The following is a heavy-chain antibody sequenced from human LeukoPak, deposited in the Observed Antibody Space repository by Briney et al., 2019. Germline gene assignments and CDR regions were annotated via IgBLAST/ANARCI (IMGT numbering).Heavy chain of an antibody. V-gene: IGHV3-11*06. D-gene: IGHD3-22*01. J-gene: IGHJ3*02. CDR3: ARDLVVITTTRGI. CDR1: GFTFSDYY. CDR2: ISSSSSYI. Sequence: GGSLRLSCAASGFTFSDYYMSWIRQAPGKGLEWVSSISSSSSYIYYADSVKGRFTISRDNAKNSLYLQMNSLRAEDTAVYYCARDLVVITTTRGIWGQGTMVTVSS.